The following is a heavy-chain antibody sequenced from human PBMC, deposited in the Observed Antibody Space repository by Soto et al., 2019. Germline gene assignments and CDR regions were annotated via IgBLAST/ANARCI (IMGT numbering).Heavy chain of an antibody. CDR3: ARGWFGPDV. J-gene: IGHJ6*03. CDR2: IDKVGTDS. V-gene: IGHV3-74*01. D-gene: IGHD3-10*01. CDR1: EFTFSGRS. Sequence: EVQLVESGGGLVQPGGSLRLSCAASEFTFSGRSVHWVRQAPGKGLVWVSGIDKVGTDSTYADSVKGRFTSSRDNAKNTVYLQTNSLRVEDTAVYYSARGWFGPDVWGKGTTVTVSS.